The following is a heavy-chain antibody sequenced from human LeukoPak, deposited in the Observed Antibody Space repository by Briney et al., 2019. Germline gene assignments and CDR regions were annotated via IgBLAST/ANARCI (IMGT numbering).Heavy chain of an antibody. CDR3: AKDTRYYDSSGNY. D-gene: IGHD3-22*01. Sequence: GGSLRLSCAASGFTFSSYAMSWVRQAPGKGLEWVSTFSGSGGSTHYADSVKGRFTISRDNSKNTLYLQMNSLRAEDTAVYYCAKDTRYYDSSGNYWGQGTLVTVSS. CDR1: GFTFSSYA. CDR2: FSGSGGST. V-gene: IGHV3-23*01. J-gene: IGHJ4*02.